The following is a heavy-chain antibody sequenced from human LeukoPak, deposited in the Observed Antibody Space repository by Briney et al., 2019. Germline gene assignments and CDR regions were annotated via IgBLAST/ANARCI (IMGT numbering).Heavy chain of an antibody. V-gene: IGHV3-30-3*01. J-gene: IGHJ4*02. CDR2: ISYDGSNK. CDR1: GFTFSSYA. D-gene: IGHD3-16*02. CDR3: ARDDYVWGSYRYTGDY. Sequence: GGSLRLSCAASGFTFSSYAMHWVRQAPGKELEWVAVISYDGSNKYYADSVKGRFTISRDNSKNTLYLQMNSLRAEDTAVYYCARDDYVWGSYRYTGDYWGQGTLVTVSS.